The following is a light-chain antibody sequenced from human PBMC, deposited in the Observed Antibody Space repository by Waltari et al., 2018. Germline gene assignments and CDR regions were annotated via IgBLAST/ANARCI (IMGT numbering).Light chain of an antibody. CDR3: SSYTSSSTLV. V-gene: IGLV2-14*01. J-gene: IGLJ2*01. CDR1: SSDVGGYNY. Sequence: QSALTPPASVSGSPGQSITISCTGTSSDVGGYNYASWYQQHPGKAPKLMIYEVSHRPSVVSNRFSGSKSGNTASLTISGLQAEDEADYYCSSYTSSSTLVFGGGTKLTVL. CDR2: EVS.